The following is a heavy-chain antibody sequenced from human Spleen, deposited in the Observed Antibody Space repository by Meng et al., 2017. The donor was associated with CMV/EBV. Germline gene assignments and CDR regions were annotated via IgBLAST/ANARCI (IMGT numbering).Heavy chain of an antibody. CDR3: ATVSGYSSRWYPFDS. Sequence: SGGNSNTYTIDWVRQAPGQGLQWMGRFTAVFGSTNYAQNFQGRLTITTDESTSTTYMELRSLRFEDTAVYYCATVSGYSSRWYPFDSWGQGTLVTVSS. J-gene: IGHJ4*02. CDR1: GGNSNTYT. D-gene: IGHD6-13*01. V-gene: IGHV1-69*05. CDR2: FTAVFGST.